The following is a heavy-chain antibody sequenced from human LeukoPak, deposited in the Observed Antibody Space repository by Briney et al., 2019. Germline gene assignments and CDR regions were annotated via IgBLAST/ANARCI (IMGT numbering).Heavy chain of an antibody. CDR3: ARGRGSYGMDV. Sequence: ASVKVSCKASGYTFTSYAMHWVRQAPGQRLEWMGWINAGNGNTKYSQKFQGRVTMTRDTSTSTVYMELSSLRSEDTAVYYCARGRGSYGMDVWGQGTTVTVSS. V-gene: IGHV1-3*01. D-gene: IGHD3-10*01. CDR1: GYTFTSYA. CDR2: INAGNGNT. J-gene: IGHJ6*02.